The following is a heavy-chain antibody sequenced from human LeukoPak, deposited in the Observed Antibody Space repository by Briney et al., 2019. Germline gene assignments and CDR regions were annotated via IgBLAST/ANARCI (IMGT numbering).Heavy chain of an antibody. J-gene: IGHJ4*02. CDR3: AKDGGLWVSAHWGDS. CDR1: GFTFSSYA. D-gene: IGHD7-27*01. CDR2: ITTSDGNT. Sequence: GGSLRLSCAASGFTFSSYAMHWVRQAPGRGLEWVSTITTSDGNTYYADSVKGRFTVSRDNSKNTLFLQMNSLRAEDTAVYYCAKDGGLWVSAHWGDSWGRGTLVTVSS. V-gene: IGHV3-23*01.